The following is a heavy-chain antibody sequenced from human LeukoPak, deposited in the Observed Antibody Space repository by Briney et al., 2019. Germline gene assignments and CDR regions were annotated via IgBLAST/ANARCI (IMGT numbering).Heavy chain of an antibody. J-gene: IGHJ4*02. CDR3: ARSGGYNPLDY. V-gene: IGHV4-30-4*01. CDR1: GGSISSYY. CDR2: IYYSGST. D-gene: IGHD5-24*01. Sequence: SETLSLTCTVSGGSISSYYWSWNRQPPGKGLEWIGYIYYSGSTYYNPSLMSRVTISIDTSKNHFSLRLSSVTAADTAVYYCARSGGYNPLDYWGQGTLVTVSS.